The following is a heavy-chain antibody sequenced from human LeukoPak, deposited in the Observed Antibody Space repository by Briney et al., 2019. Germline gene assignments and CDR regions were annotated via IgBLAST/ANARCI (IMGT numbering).Heavy chain of an antibody. J-gene: IGHJ4*02. CDR3: ARESLISSTVVTRVYYFDY. Sequence: SETLSLTCTVSGGSISSSSYYWSWIRQPPGKGLEWIGEINHSGSTNYNPSLKSRVTISVDTSKNQFSLKLSSVTAADTAVYYCARESLISSTVVTRVYYFDYWGQGTLVTVSS. CDR1: GGSISSSSYY. CDR2: INHSGST. V-gene: IGHV4-39*07. D-gene: IGHD4-23*01.